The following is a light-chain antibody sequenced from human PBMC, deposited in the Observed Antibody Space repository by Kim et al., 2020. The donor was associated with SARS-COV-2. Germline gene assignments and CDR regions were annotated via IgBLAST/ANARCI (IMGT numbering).Light chain of an antibody. V-gene: IGLV3-19*01. Sequence: AFGQTDRITCQGDSLRSYYASWYQQKPGQAPVLVIYGKNNRPSGIPDRFSGSSSGNTASLTITGAQAEDEADYYCNSRDSSGNHLVFGGGTKLTVL. J-gene: IGLJ3*02. CDR2: GKN. CDR1: SLRSYY. CDR3: NSRDSSGNHLV.